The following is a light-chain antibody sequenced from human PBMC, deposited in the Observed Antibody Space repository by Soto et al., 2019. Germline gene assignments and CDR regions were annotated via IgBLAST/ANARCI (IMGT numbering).Light chain of an antibody. CDR1: QSVTNS. CDR3: QQYGGSSWT. V-gene: IGKV3-20*01. J-gene: IGKJ1*01. CDR2: GAS. Sequence: EIVLTQSPGTLSLSPGERATLSCRASQSVTNSLAWYQQKPGQAPRLLIFGASSRATGIPDRFSGSGSGTDFTLTISRLEPEDFAVYYCQQYGGSSWTFGQGTKVDIK.